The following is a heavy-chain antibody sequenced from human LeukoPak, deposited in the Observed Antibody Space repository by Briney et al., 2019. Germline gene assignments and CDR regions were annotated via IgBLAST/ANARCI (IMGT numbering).Heavy chain of an antibody. D-gene: IGHD2-8*01. Sequence: SETLSLTCTVSSGSISSYYWSWIRQPPGKGLEWIGYIYYSGSTNYNPSLKSRVTMSVDTSKNQFSLKLSSVTAADTAVYYCAREGGAGGTIDYWGQGTLVTVSS. CDR3: AREGGAGGTIDY. CDR2: IYYSGST. J-gene: IGHJ4*02. CDR1: SGSISSYY. V-gene: IGHV4-59*01.